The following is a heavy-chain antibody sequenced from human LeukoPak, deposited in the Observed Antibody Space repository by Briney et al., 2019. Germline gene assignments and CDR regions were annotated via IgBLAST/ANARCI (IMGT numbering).Heavy chain of an antibody. CDR3: AKPPPLAYCGGDCYSRYFDY. V-gene: IGHV5-51*01. CDR2: IYPGDSDT. Sequence: GESLKISCKGSGYSFTSYWIGWVRQMPGKGLEWMGIIYPGDSDTRYSPSFQGQVTISADKSISTAYLQWSSLKASDTAMYYCAKPPPLAYCGGDCYSRYFDYWGQGTLVTVSS. J-gene: IGHJ4*02. D-gene: IGHD2-21*02. CDR1: GYSFTSYW.